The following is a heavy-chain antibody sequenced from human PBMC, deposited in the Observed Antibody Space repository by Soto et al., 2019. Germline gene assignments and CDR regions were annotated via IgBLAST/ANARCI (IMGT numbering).Heavy chain of an antibody. D-gene: IGHD3-10*01. V-gene: IGHV3-7*01. CDR3: ARLSLGFGEKYYYYYYMDV. CDR2: IKQDGSEK. J-gene: IGHJ6*03. Sequence: PGGSLRLSCAASGFTFSSYWMSWVRQAPGKGLEWVANIKQDGSEKYYVDSVKGRFTISRDNAKNSLFLQMNSLRAEDTAVYYFARLSLGFGEKYYYYYYMDVWGKGTTVTVSS. CDR1: GFTFSSYW.